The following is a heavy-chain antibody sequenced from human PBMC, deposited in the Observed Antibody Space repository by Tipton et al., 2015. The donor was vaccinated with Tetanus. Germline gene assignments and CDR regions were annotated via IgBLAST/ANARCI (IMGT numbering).Heavy chain of an antibody. CDR1: GGSITSDNHY. CDR3: ARGLPRESFYLDY. J-gene: IGHJ4*02. V-gene: IGHV4-31*02. D-gene: IGHD3-3*01. CDR2: IYHSGST. Sequence: SGGSITSDNHYWSWIRQPPGKGLEWIGYIYHSGSTYYNASLKSRLDISLDTSKNQFSLRLTSVTAADTAVYYCARGLPRESFYLDYWGQGKQVTVSS.